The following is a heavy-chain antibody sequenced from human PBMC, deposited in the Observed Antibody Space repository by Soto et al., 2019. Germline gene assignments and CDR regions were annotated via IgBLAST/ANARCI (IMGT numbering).Heavy chain of an antibody. CDR2: ISAHNGNT. V-gene: IGHV1-18*01. CDR1: GYTFTSYG. J-gene: IGHJ4*01. CDR3: AAGRYWDY. Sequence: QVHLVQSGAEVKKPGASVKVSCKASGYTFTSYGITWVRQAPGQGLEWMGWISAHNGNTDYAQKLQGRVIVTRDTPSRTAYRYGKRLASDDKAVCYCAAGRYWDYRGYRALVTVSA. D-gene: IGHD1-26*01.